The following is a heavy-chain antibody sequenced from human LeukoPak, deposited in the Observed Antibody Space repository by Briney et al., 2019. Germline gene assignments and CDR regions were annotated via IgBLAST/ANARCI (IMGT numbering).Heavy chain of an antibody. V-gene: IGHV1-18*01. CDR1: GYTFTSYG. J-gene: IGHJ4*02. CDR2: ISAYNGNT. Sequence: GASVKVSCKASGYTFTSYGISWVRQAPGQGLEWMGWISAYNGNTNYAQKPQGRVTMTTDTSTSTAYMELRSLRSDDTAVYYCATRPYYSGSYQFDYWGQGTLVTVSS. CDR3: ATRPYYSGSYQFDY. D-gene: IGHD1-26*01.